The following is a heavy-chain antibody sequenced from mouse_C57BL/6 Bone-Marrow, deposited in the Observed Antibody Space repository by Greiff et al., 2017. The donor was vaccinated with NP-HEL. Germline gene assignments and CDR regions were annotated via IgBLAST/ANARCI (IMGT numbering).Heavy chain of an antibody. D-gene: IGHD2-2*01. CDR2: IWGVGST. CDR3: AIYYGYDGAWFAY. J-gene: IGHJ3*01. Sequence: VMLVESGPGLVAPSQSLSITCTVSGFSLTSYGVDWVRQSPGKGLEWLGVIWGVGSTNYNSALKSRLSISKDNSNSQVFLKMNRLQTDDTAMYYCAIYYGYDGAWFAYWGQGTLVTVSA. CDR1: GFSLTSYG. V-gene: IGHV2-6*01.